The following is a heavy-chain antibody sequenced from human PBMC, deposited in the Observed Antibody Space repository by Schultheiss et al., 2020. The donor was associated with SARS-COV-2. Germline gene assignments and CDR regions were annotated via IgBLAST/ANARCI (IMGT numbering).Heavy chain of an antibody. CDR3: ARGDYFGSGTRD. V-gene: IGHV4-31*03. D-gene: IGHD3-10*01. Sequence: SETLSLTCTVSGGSISRSGYYWNWVRQHPGKGLEWIGYILHTGITHYNPSLSSRLTMSIDTSKNQFSLHLTSVTAADTAVYYCARGDYFGSGTRDWGQGTLVTVSS. J-gene: IGHJ4*02. CDR1: GGSISRSGYY. CDR2: ILHTGIT.